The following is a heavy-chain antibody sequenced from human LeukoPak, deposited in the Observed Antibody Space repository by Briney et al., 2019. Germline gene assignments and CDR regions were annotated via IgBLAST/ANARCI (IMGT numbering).Heavy chain of an antibody. V-gene: IGHV3-21*01. Sequence: GGSLRLSCAASGFTFSSYSMNWVRQAPGKGLEWVSSISSSSSYIYYADSVKGRFTISRDNAKNSLYLQMNSLRAEDTAVYYCARDKSYYDILTGYSEGGWFDPWGQGTLVTVSS. D-gene: IGHD3-9*01. CDR1: GFTFSSYS. CDR2: ISSSSSYI. J-gene: IGHJ5*02. CDR3: ARDKSYYDILTGYSEGGWFDP.